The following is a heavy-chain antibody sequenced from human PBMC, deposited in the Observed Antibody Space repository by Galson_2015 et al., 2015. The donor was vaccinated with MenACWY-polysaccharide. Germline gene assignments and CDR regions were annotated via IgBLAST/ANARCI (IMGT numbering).Heavy chain of an antibody. CDR2: IYYSGST. CDR3: ARGGSSGYYYYYFDY. J-gene: IGHJ4*02. CDR1: GGSISSYY. Sequence: SETLSLTCTVSGGSISSYYWSWIRQPPGKGLEWIGYIYYSGSTNYNPSLKSRVTISVDTSKNQFSLKLSSVTAADTAVYYCARGGSSGYYYYYFDYWGQGTLVTVSS. D-gene: IGHD3-22*01. V-gene: IGHV4-59*01.